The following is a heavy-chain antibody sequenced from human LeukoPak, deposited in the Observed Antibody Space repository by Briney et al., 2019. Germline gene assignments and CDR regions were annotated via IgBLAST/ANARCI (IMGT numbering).Heavy chain of an antibody. CDR1: DDSITMYY. V-gene: IGHV4-4*07. Sequence: PSETLSLTCSVSDDSITMYYWTWIRQPAGKGLEWIGGISSSGSTNYNPSLKSRVTISVDTSKNQFSLKLSSVTAADTAVYFCARGPYSYDSSGAFDIWGQGTMVTVSS. D-gene: IGHD3-22*01. J-gene: IGHJ3*02. CDR2: ISSSGST. CDR3: ARGPYSYDSSGAFDI.